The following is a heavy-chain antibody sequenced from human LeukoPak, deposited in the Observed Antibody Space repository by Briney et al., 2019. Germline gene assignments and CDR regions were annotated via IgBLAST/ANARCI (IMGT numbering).Heavy chain of an antibody. J-gene: IGHJ4*02. V-gene: IGHV1-2*02. D-gene: IGHD3-10*01. CDR1: GYTFTGYF. Sequence: ASVKVSCKASGYTFTGYFVHWVRQAPGQGLQWMGWINPNTGGTNYAQKFQGRVTMTTDTSTSTAYMELRSLRSDDTAVYYCARDPTMVRGVMLFASWGQGTLVTVSS. CDR3: ARDPTMVRGVMLFAS. CDR2: INPNTGGT.